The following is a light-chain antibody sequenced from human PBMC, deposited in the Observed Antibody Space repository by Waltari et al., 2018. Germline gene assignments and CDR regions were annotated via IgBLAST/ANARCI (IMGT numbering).Light chain of an antibody. CDR2: VNSDGSH. CDR3: QTGGHGTWV. Sequence: QLVLTQSPSASASLGASVKLTCTLSSGHSSNVIACLQQQPEKGPRYLMKVNSDGSHSKGDEIPDRFAGSSSGAERYLTISSLQSEDEADSYCQTGGHGTWVFGGGTKLTVL. J-gene: IGLJ3*02. CDR1: SGHSSNV. V-gene: IGLV4-69*01.